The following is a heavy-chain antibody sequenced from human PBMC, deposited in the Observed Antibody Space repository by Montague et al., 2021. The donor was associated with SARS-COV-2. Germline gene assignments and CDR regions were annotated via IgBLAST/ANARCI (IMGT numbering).Heavy chain of an antibody. CDR1: GGSISSYYWY. CDR3: GRVILSATANAFDC. CDR2: LYYSRSS. J-gene: IGHJ4*02. Sequence: SETLSLTCTVSGGSISSYYWYWVRIRQPPGKELEWIVALYYSRSSCPNPSLKSPVTISVDTSKNQLYLNLRSVTAADTSVYVCGRVILSATANAFDCWGPGTLVTVSS. D-gene: IGHD2-15*01. V-gene: IGHV4-39*07.